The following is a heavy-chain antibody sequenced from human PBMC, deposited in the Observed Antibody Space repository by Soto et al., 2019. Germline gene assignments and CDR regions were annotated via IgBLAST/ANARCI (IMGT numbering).Heavy chain of an antibody. CDR2: IYYSGST. CDR3: ARHVTSVLGATLFAY. D-gene: IGHD1-26*01. J-gene: IGHJ4*02. V-gene: IGHV4-59*08. CDR1: GGSISSYY. Sequence: QVQLQESGPGLVKPSETLSLTCTVSGGSISSYYWSWIRQPPGKGLEWIGYIYYSGSTNYNPSLKSRVTISVDTSKTQFSLTLSSVTAADTAVYYCARHVTSVLGATLFAYWGQGTLVTVSS.